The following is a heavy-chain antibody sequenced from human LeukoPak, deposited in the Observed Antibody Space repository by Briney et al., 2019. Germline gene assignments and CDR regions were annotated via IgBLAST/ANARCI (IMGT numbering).Heavy chain of an antibody. J-gene: IGHJ4*02. CDR2: INPNSGDT. CDR1: GYTFTGYY. Sequence: ASVKVSCKTSGYTFTGYYMHWVRQAPGQGLEWMGWINPNSGDTDYAQKFRGRVTMTRDTSINTAYMELSSLRSDDTAVYYCAREYSFKAARHLFDYWGQGTLVIVSS. D-gene: IGHD6-6*01. CDR3: AREYSFKAARHLFDY. V-gene: IGHV1-2*02.